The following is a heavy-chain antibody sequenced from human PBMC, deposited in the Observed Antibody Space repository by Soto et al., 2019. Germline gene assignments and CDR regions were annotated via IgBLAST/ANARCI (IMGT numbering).Heavy chain of an antibody. CDR3: ARGLLVSHMDV. CDR1: GFTFSSYS. Sequence: EVQLVESGGGLVQPGGSLRLSCAASGFTFSSYSMNWVRQAPGKGLEWVSYISSSSSTIYYADSVKGRFTISRDNAKNSLHLQMNSLRAEDTAVYYCARGLLVSHMDVWGKGTTVTVSS. V-gene: IGHV3-48*01. CDR2: ISSSSSTI. D-gene: IGHD3-22*01. J-gene: IGHJ6*03.